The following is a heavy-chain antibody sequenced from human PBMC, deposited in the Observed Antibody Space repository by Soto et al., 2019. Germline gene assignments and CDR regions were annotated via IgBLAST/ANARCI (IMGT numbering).Heavy chain of an antibody. CDR1: GYNFSTYS. CDR2: INGGNGKA. D-gene: IGHD1-26*01. V-gene: IGHV1-3*01. CDR3: ARDAGGLNSGSYGWFEP. Sequence: QVHLVQSGAEVRKPGASVKISCKASGYNFSTYSMYWVRQAPGQRLEWMGWINGGNGKARYSQKFQDRVTITRDTSARTAYMEFRSLRSEDTAGYYCARDAGGLNSGSYGWFEPWGQGTVVSVSS. J-gene: IGHJ5*02.